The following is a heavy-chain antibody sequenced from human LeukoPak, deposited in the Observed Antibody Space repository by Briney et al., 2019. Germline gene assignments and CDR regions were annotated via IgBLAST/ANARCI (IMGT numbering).Heavy chain of an antibody. D-gene: IGHD2-2*02. CDR1: GGSFSGYY. CDR2: INHSGST. V-gene: IGHV4-34*01. CDR3: ARGCPRYCSSTSCYTFYAFDI. Sequence: SETLSLTCAVYGGSFSGYYWSWIRQPPGKGLEWIGEINHSGSTNYNPSLKSRVTISVDTSKNQFSLKLSSLTAADTAVYYCARGCPRYCSSTSCYTFYAFDIWGQGTMVTVSS. J-gene: IGHJ3*02.